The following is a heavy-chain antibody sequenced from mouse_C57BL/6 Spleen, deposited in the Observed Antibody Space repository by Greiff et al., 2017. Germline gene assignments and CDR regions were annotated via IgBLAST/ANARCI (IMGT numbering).Heavy chain of an antibody. J-gene: IGHJ2*01. D-gene: IGHD1-1*01. CDR1: GFNIKDDY. V-gene: IGHV14-4*01. Sequence: EVQLQQSGAELVRPGASVKLSCTASGFNIKDDYMHWVKQRPEQGLEWIGWIDPENGDTEYASKFQGKAPITADTSSNTAYLQLSSLTSEDTAVYYCTAYYSPYWGQGTTLTVSS. CDR2: IDPENGDT. CDR3: TAYYSPY.